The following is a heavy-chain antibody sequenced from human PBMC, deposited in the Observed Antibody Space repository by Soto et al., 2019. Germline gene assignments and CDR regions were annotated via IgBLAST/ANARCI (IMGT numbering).Heavy chain of an antibody. CDR3: ARGNHYYDSSGYWYYFDY. CDR1: GGSISSGGYY. CDR2: IYYSGST. Sequence: PSETLSLTCTVSGGSISSGGYYWTWIRQHPGKGLEWIGYIYYSGSTYYNPSLKSRVTISVDTSKNQFSLKLSSVTAADTAVYYCARGNHYYDSSGYWYYFDYWGQGTLVT. V-gene: IGHV4-31*03. D-gene: IGHD3-22*01. J-gene: IGHJ4*02.